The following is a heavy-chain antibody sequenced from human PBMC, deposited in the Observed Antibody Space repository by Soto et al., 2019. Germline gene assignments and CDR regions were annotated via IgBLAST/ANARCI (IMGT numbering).Heavy chain of an antibody. CDR3: ARATHCSGGSCYYYYGMDV. D-gene: IGHD2-15*01. CDR2: IIPIFGTA. Sequence: QVQLVQSGAAVKKPGSSVKVSCKASGGTFSSYAISWVRQAPGQGLEWMGGIIPIFGTANYAQKFQGRVTITADESTSTAYMELSSLRSEDTAVYYCARATHCSGGSCYYYYGMDVWGQGTTVTVSS. CDR1: GGTFSSYA. V-gene: IGHV1-69*12. J-gene: IGHJ6*02.